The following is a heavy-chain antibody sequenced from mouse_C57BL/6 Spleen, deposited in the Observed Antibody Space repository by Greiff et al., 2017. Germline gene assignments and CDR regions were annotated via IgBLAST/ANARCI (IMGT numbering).Heavy chain of an antibody. V-gene: IGHV10-1*01. CDR3: VRHEKIYYGNYDYYAMDD. Sequence: EVKLMESGGGLVQPKGSLKLSCAASGFSFNTYAMNWVRQAPGKGLEWVARIRSKSNNYATYYADSVKDRFTISRDDSESMLYLQMNNLKTEDTAKYYCVRHEKIYYGNYDYYAMDDWGQGTSVTVSS. CDR1: GFSFNTYA. D-gene: IGHD2-1*01. J-gene: IGHJ4*01. CDR2: IRSKSNNYAT.